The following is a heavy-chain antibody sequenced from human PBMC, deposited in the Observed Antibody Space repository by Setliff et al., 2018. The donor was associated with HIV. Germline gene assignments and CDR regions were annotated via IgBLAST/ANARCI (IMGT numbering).Heavy chain of an antibody. V-gene: IGHV4-61*09. Sequence: PSETLSLTCTVSGGSIRSGYYYWSRIRQPAGKGLEWIGHIYTSGSTNYNPSLKSRVTISVDTSKNQFSLKLSSVTAADTALYYCARANDYGDYDLDYWGQGALVTVSS. CDR2: IYTSGST. D-gene: IGHD4-17*01. CDR3: ARANDYGDYDLDY. J-gene: IGHJ4*02. CDR1: GGSIRSGYYY.